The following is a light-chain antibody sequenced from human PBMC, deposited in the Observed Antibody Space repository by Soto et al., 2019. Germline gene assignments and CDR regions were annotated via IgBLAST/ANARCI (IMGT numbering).Light chain of an antibody. Sequence: EIVLTQSPGTLSKSPGERDTLSCRASQSVSSSYLAWYQQKPGQAPRLLIYGASSRATGIPDRFSGSGSGTDFTLTISRLEPEDFAVDYCQQYGSSPQLTFGGGTKVEIK. V-gene: IGKV3-20*01. CDR2: GAS. CDR1: QSVSSSY. J-gene: IGKJ4*01. CDR3: QQYGSSPQLT.